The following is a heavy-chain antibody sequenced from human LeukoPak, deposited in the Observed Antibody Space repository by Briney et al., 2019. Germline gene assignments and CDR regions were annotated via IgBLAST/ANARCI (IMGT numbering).Heavy chain of an antibody. Sequence: ASVKVSCKASGYTFTSYGISWVRRAPGQGLEWMGWVSAYNGNTNYAQKLQGRVTMTTDTSTSTAYMELRSLRSDDTAVYYCARVRGSSGYWYYFGYWGQGTLVTVSS. D-gene: IGHD3-22*01. J-gene: IGHJ4*02. CDR3: ARVRGSSGYWYYFGY. CDR2: VSAYNGNT. V-gene: IGHV1-18*01. CDR1: GYTFTSYG.